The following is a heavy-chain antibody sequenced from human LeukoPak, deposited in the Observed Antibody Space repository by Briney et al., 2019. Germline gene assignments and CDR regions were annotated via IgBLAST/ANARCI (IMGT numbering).Heavy chain of an antibody. CDR1: GGSISSYY. D-gene: IGHD3-22*01. V-gene: IGHV4-39*01. Sequence: KPSETLSLTCTVSGGSISSYYWGWIRQPPGKGLEWIGTVYYRGSTYHNPSLKSRVTISVDTSRNQFSLKVTSVTAADTAVYYCARHAYYYDTSGYFYPFDYWGQGALVTVSS. CDR2: VYYRGST. CDR3: ARHAYYYDTSGYFYPFDY. J-gene: IGHJ4*02.